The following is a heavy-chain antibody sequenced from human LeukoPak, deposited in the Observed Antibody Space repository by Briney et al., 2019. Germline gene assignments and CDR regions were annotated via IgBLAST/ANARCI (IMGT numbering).Heavy chain of an antibody. V-gene: IGHV4-61*02. CDR2: IYSSGST. D-gene: IGHD3-9*01. J-gene: IGHJ6*03. CDR1: GGSISSGGYY. Sequence: SQTLSLTCTVSGGSISSGGYYWSWIRQPAGKGLEWIGRIYSSGSTNYNPSLKSRVTISLDTSTDQFSLKLSSVTAADTAVYYCARLFYDISHLYYYYYYMDVWGKGTTVTVSS. CDR3: ARLFYDISHLYYYYYYMDV.